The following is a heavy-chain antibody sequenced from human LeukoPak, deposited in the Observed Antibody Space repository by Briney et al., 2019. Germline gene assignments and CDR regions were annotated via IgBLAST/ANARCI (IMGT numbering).Heavy chain of an antibody. Sequence: ASETLSLTCSVSGASISSYFWHWIRQPPGKGLEWIGYFYYSGSTNYNPSLKSRVTISADTSKNQFSLQLNSVTPEDTALYYCARGGLVRGTINSLIGFDIWGQGIMVTVSS. CDR3: ARGGLVRGTINSLIGFDI. CDR1: GASISSYF. D-gene: IGHD3-10*01. V-gene: IGHV4-59*12. J-gene: IGHJ3*02. CDR2: FYYSGST.